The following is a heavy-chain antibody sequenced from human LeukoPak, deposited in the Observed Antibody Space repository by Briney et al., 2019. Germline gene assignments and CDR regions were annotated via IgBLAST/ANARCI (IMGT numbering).Heavy chain of an antibody. CDR3: AKSSSWLYYFDY. D-gene: IGHD6-13*01. CDR1: GFTFNSYS. V-gene: IGHV3-48*02. Sequence: GGSLRLSCAASGFTFNSYSMNWVRQAPGKGLEWVSYISSSSSTIYYADSVKGRFTISRDNAKDSLYLQMNSLRDEDTAVYYCAKSSSWLYYFDYWGQGTLVTVSS. J-gene: IGHJ4*02. CDR2: ISSSSSTI.